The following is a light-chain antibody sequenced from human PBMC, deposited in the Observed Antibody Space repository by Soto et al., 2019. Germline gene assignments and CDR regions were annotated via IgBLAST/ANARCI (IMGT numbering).Light chain of an antibody. CDR1: QGISNY. J-gene: IGKJ1*01. CDR2: AAS. CDR3: QNYNSGPRT. Sequence: DIQMTQSPSSLSASVGGRVTITCRASQGISNYLAWYQQKPGKVPKLLIYAASTLQSGAPSRFSGSGSGTDFTLTISSLQPDDVSTYYCQNYNSGPRTFGQGTKVEIK. V-gene: IGKV1-27*01.